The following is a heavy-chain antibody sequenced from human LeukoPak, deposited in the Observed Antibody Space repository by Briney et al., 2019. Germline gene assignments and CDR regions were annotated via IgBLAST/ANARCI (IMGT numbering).Heavy chain of an antibody. CDR1: GASINSYF. CDR3: AKNYYYYGMDV. J-gene: IGHJ6*04. CDR2: IHYTGNT. V-gene: IGHV4-59*01. Sequence: SETLSLTCTVSGASINSYFWGWIRQSPGRGLEWIGYIHYTGNTNYNPSLKSRVNISLDTSKKQFSLKLYSVTAADAAVYYCAKNYYYYGMDVWGKGTTVTVSS.